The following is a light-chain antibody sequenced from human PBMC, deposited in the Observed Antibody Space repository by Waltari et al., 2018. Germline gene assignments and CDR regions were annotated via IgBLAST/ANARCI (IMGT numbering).Light chain of an antibody. CDR3: QSYDSSLSGVV. J-gene: IGLJ2*01. CDR2: GNP. CDR1: SSNIGAGYD. Sequence: QSVLTQPPSVSGAPGQRVTISCTGSSSNIGAGYDVHWYQQVPGTAPKVLIFGNPNLPSRVPDRFAGSNAGTSASLAITGLQAEDEADYYCQSYDSSLSGVVFGGGTKLTVL. V-gene: IGLV1-40*01.